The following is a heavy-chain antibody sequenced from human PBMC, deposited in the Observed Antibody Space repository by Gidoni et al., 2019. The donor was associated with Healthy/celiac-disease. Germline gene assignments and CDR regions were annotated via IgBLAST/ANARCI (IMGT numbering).Heavy chain of an antibody. J-gene: IGHJ4*02. CDR2: INSDGSST. CDR3: ARGVFYDSSGYYPLDY. Sequence: EVQLVESGGGLVQPGGSLRLSCAASGFTFSSYWMHWVRQAPGKGLVWVPGINSDGSSTRYADSVKGRFTISRDNAKNTLYLQMNSLRAEDTAVYYCARGVFYDSSGYYPLDYWGQGTLVTVSS. D-gene: IGHD3-22*01. CDR1: GFTFSSYW. V-gene: IGHV3-74*01.